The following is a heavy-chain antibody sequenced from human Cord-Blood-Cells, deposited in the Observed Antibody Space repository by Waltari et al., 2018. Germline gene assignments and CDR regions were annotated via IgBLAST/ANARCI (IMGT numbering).Heavy chain of an antibody. CDR2: IYYSGST. Sequence: QVQLQESGPGLVKPSETLSLTCTVSGGSISSYYWSWIRQPPGKGLEWIGYIYYSGSTNYTPSLKSRVTISVDTSKNQFSLKLSSVTAADTAVYYCARKLAARPPWFDPWGQGTLVTVSS. J-gene: IGHJ5*02. V-gene: IGHV4-59*01. CDR3: ARKLAARPPWFDP. CDR1: GGSISSYY. D-gene: IGHD6-6*01.